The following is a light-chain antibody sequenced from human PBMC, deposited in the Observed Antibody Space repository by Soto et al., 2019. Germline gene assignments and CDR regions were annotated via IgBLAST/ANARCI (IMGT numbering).Light chain of an antibody. V-gene: IGKV3D-20*02. CDR2: GAS. CDR1: QSVGSNY. J-gene: IGKJ5*01. Sequence: EIVLTQSPGTLPLSPGERATLSCRASQSVGSNYLAWYQQRPGQAPRLLIYGASNRAAGIPARFSGSGFGTDFTLTISRLEPEDAAVYYCQKRSNWPPITFGQGTRLEIK. CDR3: QKRSNWPPIT.